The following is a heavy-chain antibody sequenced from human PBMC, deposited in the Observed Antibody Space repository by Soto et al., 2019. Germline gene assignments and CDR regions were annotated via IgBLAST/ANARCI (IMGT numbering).Heavy chain of an antibody. CDR1: GASINSANW. CDR2: IYHIGST. J-gene: IGHJ6*02. D-gene: IGHD3-3*01. V-gene: IGHV4-4*02. Sequence: QVLLEESGPGLVRPSGTLSLTCSVSGASINSANWWVWVRQPPGKGLEWIGEIYHIGSTTYNPSLKSRATISVAKSKNQFSLIVTSVTAADTAVYYCAKRYDFWSGRWYGLGVWGQGTTVTVSS. CDR3: AKRYDFWSGRWYGLGV.